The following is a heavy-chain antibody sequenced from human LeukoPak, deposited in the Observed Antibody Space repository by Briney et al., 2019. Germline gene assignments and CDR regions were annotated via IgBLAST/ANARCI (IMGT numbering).Heavy chain of an antibody. J-gene: IGHJ3*02. V-gene: IGHV3-15*01. CDR2: IKSKTDGGTT. Sequence: GGSLRLSCAASGFTFSNAWMSWVRQAPGKGLEWVGRIKSKTDGGTTDYAAPVKGRFTISRDDSKNTLYLQMNSLRAEDTAVYYCRSADHYDFWSGYYSGRYAFDIWGQGTMVTVSS. CDR3: RSADHYDFWSGYYSGRYAFDI. D-gene: IGHD3-3*01. CDR1: GFTFSNAW.